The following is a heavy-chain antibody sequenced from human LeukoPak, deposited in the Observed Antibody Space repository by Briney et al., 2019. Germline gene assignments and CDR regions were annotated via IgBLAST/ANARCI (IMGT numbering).Heavy chain of an antibody. J-gene: IGHJ6*03. D-gene: IGHD1-26*01. CDR3: ARAEAGGSYYYYMDV. CDR1: GFTFDDYG. V-gene: IGHV3-20*04. Sequence: GGSLRLSCAASGFTFDDYGMSWVRHAPGKGLEWVSGINWNGGSTGYADSVKGRFTISRDNAKNSLYLQMNSLRAEDTALYYCARAEAGGSYYYYMDVWGKGTTVTVSS. CDR2: INWNGGST.